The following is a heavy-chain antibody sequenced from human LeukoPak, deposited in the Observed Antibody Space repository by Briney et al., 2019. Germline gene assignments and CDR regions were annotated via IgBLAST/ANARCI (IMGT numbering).Heavy chain of an antibody. CDR3: AKSHSSGWYGLDY. CDR1: GGSISSYY. Sequence: ETLSLTCTVSGGSISSYYWSWIRQPPGKGLEWVSAISGSGGSTYYADSVKGRFTISRDNSKNTLYLQMNSLRAEDTAVYYCAKSHSSGWYGLDYWGQGTLVTVSS. J-gene: IGHJ4*02. D-gene: IGHD6-19*01. CDR2: ISGSGGST. V-gene: IGHV3-23*01.